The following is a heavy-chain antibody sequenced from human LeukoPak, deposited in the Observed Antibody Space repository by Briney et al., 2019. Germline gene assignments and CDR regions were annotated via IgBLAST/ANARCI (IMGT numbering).Heavy chain of an antibody. Sequence: PSETLSLTCTVSGGSISSSSYYWGWIRQPPGKGLEWIGSIYYSGSTYYNPSLKSRVTISVDTSKNQFSLKLSSVTAADTAVYYCARDRGQLWFGPEGWFDPWGQGTLVTVSS. J-gene: IGHJ5*02. CDR1: GGSISSSSYY. D-gene: IGHD3-10*01. V-gene: IGHV4-39*07. CDR3: ARDRGQLWFGPEGWFDP. CDR2: IYYSGST.